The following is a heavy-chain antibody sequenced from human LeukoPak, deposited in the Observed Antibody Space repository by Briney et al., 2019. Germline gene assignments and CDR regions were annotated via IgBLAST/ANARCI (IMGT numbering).Heavy chain of an antibody. Sequence: SETLSLTYTVSGGSISSYYWSWIRQPPGKGLEWIGYIYYSGSTNYNPSLKSRVTISVDTSKNQFSLKLSSVTAADTAVYYCARTYSSGVFDIWGQGTMVTVSS. CDR3: ARTYSSGVFDI. D-gene: IGHD5-18*01. CDR2: IYYSGST. V-gene: IGHV4-59*08. CDR1: GGSISSYY. J-gene: IGHJ3*02.